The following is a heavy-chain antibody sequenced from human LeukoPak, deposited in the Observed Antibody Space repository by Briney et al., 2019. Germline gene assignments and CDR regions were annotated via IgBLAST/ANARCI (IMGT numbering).Heavy chain of an antibody. CDR3: ASLRYYYDSSGYYYFDY. J-gene: IGHJ4*02. D-gene: IGHD3-22*01. Sequence: ASVKVSCKASGYTFTGYYMHWVRQAPGQGLERMGWINPNSGGTNYAQKFQGRVTMTRDTSISTAYMELSRLRSDDTAVYYCASLRYYYDSSGYYYFDYWGQGTLVTVSS. CDR1: GYTFTGYY. CDR2: INPNSGGT. V-gene: IGHV1-2*02.